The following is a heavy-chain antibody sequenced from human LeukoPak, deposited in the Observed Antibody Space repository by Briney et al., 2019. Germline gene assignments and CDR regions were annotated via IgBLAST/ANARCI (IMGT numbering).Heavy chain of an antibody. CDR1: GYTFTAYY. CDR2: INPNSGGT. Sequence: ASVKVSCKASGYTFTAYYMHWVRQAPGQGLEWMGLINPNSGGTNYAQKFQGRVTMTRDTSISTAYMELSRLRSDDTAVYYCARGSKWGSQESAFDIWGQGTMVTVSS. CDR3: ARGSKWGSQESAFDI. D-gene: IGHD7-27*01. V-gene: IGHV1-2*02. J-gene: IGHJ3*02.